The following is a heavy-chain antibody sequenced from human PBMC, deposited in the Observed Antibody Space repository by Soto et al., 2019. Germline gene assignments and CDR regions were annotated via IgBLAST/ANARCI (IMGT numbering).Heavy chain of an antibody. CDR1: GGSVTNSSYY. J-gene: IGHJ4*02. CDR2: VYYRGRS. Sequence: SETLSLTCTVSGGSVTNSSYYWGWIRQSPGQGLEWIGSVYYRGRSYSKSSVKSRVTISVDTSKNRFSLSLNSVTASDTAVYFCVSQRTTVPTQAYFDYWGPGALVTVSS. CDR3: VSQRTTVPTQAYFDY. D-gene: IGHD4-17*01. V-gene: IGHV4-39*01.